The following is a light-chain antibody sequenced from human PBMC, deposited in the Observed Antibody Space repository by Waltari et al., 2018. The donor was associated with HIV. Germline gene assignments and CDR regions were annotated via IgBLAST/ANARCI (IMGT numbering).Light chain of an antibody. CDR1: TSNVGSNF. CDR2: RDN. CDR3: ATWDASLGGSYV. J-gene: IGLJ1*01. V-gene: IGLV1-47*01. Sequence: QSVLTQPPSASGTPGQRVTSSCSGTTSNVGSNFVSWYQQLPGTAPKLLIYRDNQRPSGVPARFSVSKSGASVSLAISGLRSEDEGDYYCATWDASLGGSYVFGTGTTVSVL.